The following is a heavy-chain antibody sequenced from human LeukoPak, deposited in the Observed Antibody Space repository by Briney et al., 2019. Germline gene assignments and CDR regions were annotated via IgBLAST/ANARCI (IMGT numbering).Heavy chain of an antibody. D-gene: IGHD2/OR15-2a*01. CDR2: LNEDGGIT. CDR1: GYSLSSFW. J-gene: IGHJ6*02. CDR3: ARVGTTSNFYYYYGMDV. Sequence: GGSLRLSCEGSGYSLSSFWMHWVRQAPGEGLVWVSRLNEDGGITNYADFAKGRFTIYRDNARNTLYLQMSSLSADDTAIYYCARVGTTSNFYYYYGMDVWGQGTTVTVSS. V-gene: IGHV3-74*01.